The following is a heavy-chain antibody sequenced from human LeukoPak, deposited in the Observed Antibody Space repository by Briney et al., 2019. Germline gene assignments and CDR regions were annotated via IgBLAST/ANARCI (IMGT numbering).Heavy chain of an antibody. V-gene: IGHV1-69*13. J-gene: IGHJ6*03. D-gene: IGHD6-19*01. CDR1: GGTFSSYA. Sequence: GASVKVSCKASGGTFSSYAISWVRQAPGQGLEWMGRIIPIFGTANYAQKFQGRVTITADESTSTAYMELSSLRSEDTAVYYCASAKTTYSSGWYYYYMDVWGKGTTVTVSS. CDR3: ASAKTTYSSGWYYYYMDV. CDR2: IIPIFGTA.